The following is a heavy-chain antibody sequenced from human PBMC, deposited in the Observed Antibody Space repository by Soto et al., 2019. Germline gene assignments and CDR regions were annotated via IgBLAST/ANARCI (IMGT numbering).Heavy chain of an antibody. CDR3: ASERPDGSRLDP. CDR2: IYYSGST. D-gene: IGHD6-13*01. CDR1: GGSISSGDYY. J-gene: IGHJ5*02. V-gene: IGHV4-30-4*01. Sequence: QVQLQESGPGLVKPSQTLSLTCTVSGGSISSGDYYWSWIRQPPGKGLEWIGYIYYSGSTYYNPSLKSRVXXXVXXSKNQFSLKLSSVTAADTAVSYCASERPDGSRLDPWGQGTLVTVSS.